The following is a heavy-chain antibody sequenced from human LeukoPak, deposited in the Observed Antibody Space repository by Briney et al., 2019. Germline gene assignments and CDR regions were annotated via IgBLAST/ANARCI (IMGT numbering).Heavy chain of an antibody. CDR1: GYTFSSYS. CDR3: VRLRRNSDTSGFYYYYDF. V-gene: IGHV3-21*01. D-gene: IGHD3-22*01. J-gene: IGHJ4*02. CDR2: ISVRSNYR. Sequence: PGGSLRLSCLASGYTFSSYSINWVRQAPGKGLEWVSAISVRSNYRYYATSVRGRFRISRDDARDSLFLEMNSLRAEDTAVYYCVRLRRNSDTSGFYYYYDFWGQGTLVTVSS.